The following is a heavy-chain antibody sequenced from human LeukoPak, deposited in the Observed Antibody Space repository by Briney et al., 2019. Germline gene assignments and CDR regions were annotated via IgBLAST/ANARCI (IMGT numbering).Heavy chain of an antibody. CDR1: GFTFSSYN. CDR2: ISPSGDST. Sequence: GGSLRLSCSASGFTFSSYNMGWVRQAPGEGLEWVSSISPSGDSTSQADCGKGRFTISRDNAKNTLYLQMSSPRAEDTAVYYCGKYLQPTGYPFALDMWGQGTMVTVAS. J-gene: IGHJ3*02. CDR3: GKYLQPTGYPFALDM. D-gene: IGHD1-1*01. V-gene: IGHV3-23*05.